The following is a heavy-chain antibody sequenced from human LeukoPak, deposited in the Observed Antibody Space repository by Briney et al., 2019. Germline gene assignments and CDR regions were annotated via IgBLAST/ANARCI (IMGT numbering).Heavy chain of an antibody. V-gene: IGHV3-23*01. CDR2: ISGSGGST. J-gene: IGHJ4*02. CDR1: GGSFSGYY. CDR3: AKSPSGDRYYFDY. Sequence: ETLSLTCAVYGGSFSGYYWSWVRQAPGKGLEWVSAISGSGGSTYYADSVKGRFTTSRDNSKNTLYLQMNSLRAEDTAVYYCAKSPSGDRYYFDYWGQGTLVTVSS. D-gene: IGHD4-17*01.